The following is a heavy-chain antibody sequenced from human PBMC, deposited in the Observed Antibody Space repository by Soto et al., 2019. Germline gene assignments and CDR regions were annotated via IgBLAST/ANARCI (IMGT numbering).Heavy chain of an antibody. J-gene: IGHJ4*02. CDR1: GFTFSSYN. Sequence: EVQLVESGGGLVQPGGSLRLSCGASGFTFSSYNMHWVRQGPGKGLVWVSRINSDGSSTRYADSVKGRFTISRDNDKNTLYLQMNSLRVEDTAIYYCARGGVVSSGWYDGLWGLGTLVTVSS. D-gene: IGHD6-19*01. CDR2: INSDGSST. V-gene: IGHV3-74*01. CDR3: ARGGVVSSGWYDGL.